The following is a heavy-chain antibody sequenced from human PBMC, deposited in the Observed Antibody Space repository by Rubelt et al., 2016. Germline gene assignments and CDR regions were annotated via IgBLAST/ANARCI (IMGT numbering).Heavy chain of an antibody. CDR2: LSANGGSP. J-gene: IGHJ5*02. D-gene: IGHD3-22*01. CDR1: GFTFSSYA. CDR3: AREAASSGRAGWFGP. Sequence: GGLVQPGGSLGLSCSASGFTFSSYAMHWVRQAPGKGLEYISALSANGGSPFYADSVKGRFTISRDNSKNTVYLQMNSLRVEDTAIYYCAREAASSGRAGWFGPWGQGTLVTVSS. V-gene: IGHV3-64*04.